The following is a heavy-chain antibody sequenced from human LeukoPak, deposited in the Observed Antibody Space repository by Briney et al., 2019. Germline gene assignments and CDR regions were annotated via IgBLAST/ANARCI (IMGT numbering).Heavy chain of an antibody. V-gene: IGHV3-48*04. Sequence: GGSLRLSCAASGFTFSSYSMNWVRQAPGKGLEWVSYISSSSSTIYYADSVKGRFTISRDNAKNSLYLQMNSLRAEDTAVYYCARGLYSNYAGYYFDYWGQGTLVTVSS. J-gene: IGHJ4*02. CDR2: ISSSSSTI. D-gene: IGHD4-11*01. CDR1: GFTFSSYS. CDR3: ARGLYSNYAGYYFDY.